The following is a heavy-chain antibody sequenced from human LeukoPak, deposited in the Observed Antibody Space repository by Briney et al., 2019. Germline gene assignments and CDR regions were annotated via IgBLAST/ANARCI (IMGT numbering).Heavy chain of an antibody. CDR1: GFIFRDYS. J-gene: IGHJ6*03. V-gene: IGHV3-21*04. CDR3: ARVNHPYSHMDV. CDR2: ISSSSSYI. Sequence: GGSLRLSCAASGFIFRDYSMNWVRQAPGKGLEWVSSISSSSSYIYYADSVKGRFTISRDNAKNSLYLQMNSLKTEDTAVYYCARVNHPYSHMDVWGKGTTVTVSS. D-gene: IGHD1-14*01.